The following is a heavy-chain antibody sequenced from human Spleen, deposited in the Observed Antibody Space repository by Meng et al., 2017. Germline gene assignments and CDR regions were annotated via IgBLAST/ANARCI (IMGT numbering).Heavy chain of an antibody. D-gene: IGHD4-11*01. CDR2: INHSGST. CDR3: ARGPRITVAGGWFDP. V-gene: IGHV4-34*01. Sequence: QVRLQQWGAGVFRPSATLSLTCAVDGGSFSGDYWSWIRQPPGKGLEWMGEINHSGSTNYNPSLKSRVTISVDTSKNQFSLKLNSVTAADTAVYYCARGPRITVAGGWFDPWGQGTLVTVSS. J-gene: IGHJ5*02. CDR1: GGSFSGDY.